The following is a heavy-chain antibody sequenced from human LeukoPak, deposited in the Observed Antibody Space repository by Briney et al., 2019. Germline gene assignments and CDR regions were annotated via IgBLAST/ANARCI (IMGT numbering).Heavy chain of an antibody. J-gene: IGHJ4*02. CDR2: ISHSGST. CDR3: AAQYSGYVRLDY. Sequence: PSETLSLTCAVYGGSFSGYYWSWIRHPPGEGLEWIGEISHSGSTYYNPSLKSRVTMSVDTSKNQFSLKLTSGTAADTAVYYCAAQYSGYVRLDYWGQGTLVTVSS. CDR1: GGSFSGYY. D-gene: IGHD5-12*01. V-gene: IGHV4-34*01.